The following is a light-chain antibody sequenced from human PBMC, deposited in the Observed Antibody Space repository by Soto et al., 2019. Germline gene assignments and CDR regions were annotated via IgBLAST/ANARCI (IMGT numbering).Light chain of an antibody. V-gene: IGKV3-20*01. J-gene: IGKJ4*01. CDR1: QSVSSDY. CDR2: GAS. CDR3: EQYGSSPGT. Sequence: IVLTQSPPTLSLSPGESATLSSRASQSVSSDYLAWYQQKPDQAPRLLIYGASSRATGIPDRFSGSGSGAVFTLTISRLEPEDFAVYYCEQYGSSPGTFGGGTKVDI.